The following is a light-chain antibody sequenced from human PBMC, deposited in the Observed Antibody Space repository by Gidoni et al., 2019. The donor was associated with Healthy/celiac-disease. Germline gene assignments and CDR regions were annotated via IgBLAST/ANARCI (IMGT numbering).Light chain of an antibody. CDR2: DTD. J-gene: IGLJ3*02. CDR3: LLSYNGALWV. V-gene: IGLV7-46*01. Sequence: QAVVTQEPSLTVSPGGTVTLTCGSSTGAVTSGHYPYWFQQKPGQAPRTLIYDTDNKHSWTPARFSGSLLGGKAALTLSGAQPEDEAEYYCLLSYNGALWVFGGGTKLTVL. CDR1: TGAVTSGHY.